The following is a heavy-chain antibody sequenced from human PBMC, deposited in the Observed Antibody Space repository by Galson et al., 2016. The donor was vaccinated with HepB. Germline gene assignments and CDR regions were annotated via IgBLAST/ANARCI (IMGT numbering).Heavy chain of an antibody. CDR3: AKERTLLAGYHFYYGMDG. V-gene: IGHV1-69*13. CDR2: IIPIFGTT. J-gene: IGHJ6*02. Sequence: SVKVSCKTSGGNFRSHAISWVRQAPGQGLAWMGGIIPIFGTTKYAQKFQGRVTITADESTGTAYMELSSLRSEDTAVYSCAKERTLLAGYHFYYGMDGWGQGTTVTVSS. D-gene: IGHD3-9*01. CDR1: GGNFRSHA.